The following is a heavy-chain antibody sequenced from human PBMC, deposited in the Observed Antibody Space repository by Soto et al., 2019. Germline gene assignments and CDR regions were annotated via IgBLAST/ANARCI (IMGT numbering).Heavy chain of an antibody. J-gene: IGHJ5*02. Sequence: ASVKVSCKVSGYTLTELSMHWVRQAPGKGLEWMGGFDPEDGETIYAQKFQGRVTMTEDTSTDTAYMELSSLRSEDTAVYYCATDVIDCLNLGYCSGGTWGQGTLVTVSS. V-gene: IGHV1-24*01. CDR1: GYTLTELS. CDR2: FDPEDGET. CDR3: ATDVIDCLNLGYCSGGT. D-gene: IGHD2-15*01.